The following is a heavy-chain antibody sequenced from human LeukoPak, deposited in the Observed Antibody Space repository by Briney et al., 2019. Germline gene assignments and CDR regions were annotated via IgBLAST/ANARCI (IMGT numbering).Heavy chain of an antibody. V-gene: IGHV3-23*01. CDR1: GFTFTNYA. J-gene: IGHJ4*02. Sequence: PGGSLRLSCAASGFTFTNYAMNWVRQAPGKGLEWVSAISSSGGSTYYAGSVKGRFTISRDNSKNTMYLQMNSLRAEDTAVYYCAKDRDGDYQKIDYWGQGTLVTVSS. D-gene: IGHD4-17*01. CDR3: AKDRDGDYQKIDY. CDR2: ISSSGGST.